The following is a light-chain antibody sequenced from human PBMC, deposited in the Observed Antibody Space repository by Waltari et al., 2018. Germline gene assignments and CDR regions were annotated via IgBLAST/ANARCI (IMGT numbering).Light chain of an antibody. CDR2: DAS. Sequence: DIQMTQSPSSLSAYVGDRVTITCQASQDISNYLNWYQQKPWKAPKLLIYDASNLETGVPSRFSGSGSGTDFTFTISCLQPEAIATYYCQQYDNLLLLTFGGGTKVEIK. J-gene: IGKJ4*01. CDR1: QDISNY. V-gene: IGKV1-33*01. CDR3: QQYDNLLLLT.